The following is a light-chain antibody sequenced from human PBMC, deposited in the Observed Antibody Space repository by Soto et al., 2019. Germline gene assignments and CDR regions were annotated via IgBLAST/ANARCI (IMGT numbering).Light chain of an antibody. J-gene: IGKJ5*01. Sequence: DIQLTQSPSFLSASVGDRVTITCRASQGISSYLAWYQQKPGKAPKLLIYAASTLQSGVPSRFSGSGSGTEFTLTISRLQPEDFATYYCQHLDSYSTFGQGTRLDIK. CDR2: AAS. V-gene: IGKV1-9*01. CDR1: QGISSY. CDR3: QHLDSYST.